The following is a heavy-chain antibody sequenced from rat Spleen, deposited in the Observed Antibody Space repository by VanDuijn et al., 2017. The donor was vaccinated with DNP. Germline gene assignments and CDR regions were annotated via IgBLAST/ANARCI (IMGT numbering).Heavy chain of an antibody. CDR3: ARHGDYSSYIYVRYFDY. J-gene: IGHJ2*01. Sequence: EVQLVESGGGLVQFGRSLKLSCAASGFTFSNYDMAWVRQAPTKGLEWVASISTSGGSTYYRDSVKGRFTVSRDNAKSTLYLQMDSLRSEDTATYYCARHGDYSSYIYVRYFDYWGQGVMVTVSS. V-gene: IGHV5-25*01. D-gene: IGHD1-2*01. CDR1: GFTFSNYD. CDR2: ISTSGGST.